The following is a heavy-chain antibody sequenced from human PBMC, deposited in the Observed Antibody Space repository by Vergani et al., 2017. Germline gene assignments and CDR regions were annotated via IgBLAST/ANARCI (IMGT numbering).Heavy chain of an antibody. CDR2: IYTSGST. CDR1: GGSISSYY. J-gene: IGHJ6*03. Sequence: QVQLQESGPGLVKPSETLSLTCTVSGGSISSYYWSWIRQPAGKGLEWIGRIYTSGSTNYNPSLKSRVTMSVDTSKNQFSLKLSSVTAADTAVYYCAGDKGYCSXTSCYRDYYYYMDVWGKGTTVTVSS. V-gene: IGHV4-4*07. D-gene: IGHD2-2*02. CDR3: AGDKGYCSXTSCYRDYYYYMDV.